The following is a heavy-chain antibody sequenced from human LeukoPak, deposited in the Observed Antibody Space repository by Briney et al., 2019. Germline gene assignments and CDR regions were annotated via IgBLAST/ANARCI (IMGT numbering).Heavy chain of an antibody. V-gene: IGHV4-4*01. CDR2: IYHSGST. Sequence: KSSGTLSLTCAVSGGSISSSNWWSWVRQPPGKGLEWIGEIYHSGSTNYNPSLKSRVTISVDKSKNQFSLKLSSVTAADTAVYCCARPLMTTVTSGAFDIWGQGTMVTVSS. J-gene: IGHJ3*02. CDR3: ARPLMTTVTSGAFDI. CDR1: GGSISSSNW. D-gene: IGHD4-17*01.